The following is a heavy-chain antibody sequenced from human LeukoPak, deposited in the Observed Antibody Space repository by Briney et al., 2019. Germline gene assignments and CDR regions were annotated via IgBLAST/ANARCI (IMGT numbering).Heavy chain of an antibody. CDR3: ARDFAVYCGGDCYAL. D-gene: IGHD2-21*02. CDR1: GSSISSYY. J-gene: IGHJ4*02. Sequence: PSETLSLTCTVSGSSISSYYWTWIRQPAGKGQEWIGRIYTSGSTNYNPSLKSRVTMSVDTSKNQFSLKLSSVTAADTAVYYCARDFAVYCGGDCYALWGQGTLVTVSS. V-gene: IGHV4-4*07. CDR2: IYTSGST.